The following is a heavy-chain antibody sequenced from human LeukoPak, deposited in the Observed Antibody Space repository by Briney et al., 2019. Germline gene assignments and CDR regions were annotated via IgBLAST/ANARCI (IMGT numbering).Heavy chain of an antibody. CDR3: ARALGRAQLWGILVY. CDR1: GFTFSSYA. J-gene: IGHJ4*02. Sequence: GSLRLSCAASGFTFSSYAMHWVRQAPGKGLEWVAVISYDGSNKYYADSVKGRFTISRDNSKNTLYLQMNSLRAEDTAVYYCARALGRAQLWGILVYWGQGTLVTVSS. CDR2: ISYDGSNK. V-gene: IGHV3-30-3*01. D-gene: IGHD5-18*01.